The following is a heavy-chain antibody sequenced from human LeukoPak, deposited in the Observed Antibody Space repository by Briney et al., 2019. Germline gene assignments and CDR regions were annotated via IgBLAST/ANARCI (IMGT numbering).Heavy chain of an antibody. CDR2: IYYSGST. CDR1: GGSISSHY. D-gene: IGHD3-10*01. V-gene: IGHV4-59*08. J-gene: IGHJ4*02. Sequence: NPSETLSLTCTVSGGSISSHYWSWIRQPPGKGLEWIGYIYYSGSTNYNPSLKSRVTISVDTSKNQFSLKLSSVTAADTAVYYCARTYGSGSESDYWGQGTLVTVSS. CDR3: ARTYGSGSESDY.